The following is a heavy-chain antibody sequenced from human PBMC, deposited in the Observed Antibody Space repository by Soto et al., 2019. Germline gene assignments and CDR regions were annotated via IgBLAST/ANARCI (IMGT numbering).Heavy chain of an antibody. CDR1: GYSFTSYW. D-gene: IGHD3-22*01. CDR2: IYPGDSDT. CDR3: ARHYYDSSGHRPFGY. V-gene: IGHV5-51*01. Sequence: PGESLKISCKGSGYSFTSYWIGCVRQMPGKGLEWMGIIYPGDSDTRYSPSFQGQVTISADKYISTAYLQWSSLKASDTAMYYCARHYYDSSGHRPFGYWGQGTLVTVSS. J-gene: IGHJ4*02.